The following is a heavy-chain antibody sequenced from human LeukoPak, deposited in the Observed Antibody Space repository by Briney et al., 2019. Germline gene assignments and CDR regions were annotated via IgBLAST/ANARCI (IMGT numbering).Heavy chain of an antibody. CDR1: GFSLSSIY. D-gene: IGHD2-15*01. CDR2: ISGSGGST. J-gene: IGHJ6*02. V-gene: IGHV3-23*01. Sequence: GGSLRLSCAASGFSLSSIYMSWVRQAPGKGLEWVSVISGSGGSTYYADSVKGRFTISRDNFKNTLYLQMNSLRAEDTAVYYCTKAGCSGGSCYSRDGMDVWGQGTTVTVSS. CDR3: TKAGCSGGSCYSRDGMDV.